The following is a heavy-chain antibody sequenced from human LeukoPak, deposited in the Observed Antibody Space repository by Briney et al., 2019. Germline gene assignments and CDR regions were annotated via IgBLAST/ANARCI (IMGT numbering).Heavy chain of an antibody. CDR3: ARNFFVGGFTYSGYDVLGRNYYYYMDV. D-gene: IGHD5-12*01. J-gene: IGHJ6*03. V-gene: IGHV1-69*13. CDR2: IIPIFGTA. Sequence: GASVKVSCKASGYTFTGYYMHWVRQAPGQGLEWMGGIIPIFGTANYAQKFQGRVTITADESTSTAYMELSSLRSEDTAVYYCARNFFVGGFTYSGYDVLGRNYYYYMDVWGKGTTVTISS. CDR1: GYTFTGYY.